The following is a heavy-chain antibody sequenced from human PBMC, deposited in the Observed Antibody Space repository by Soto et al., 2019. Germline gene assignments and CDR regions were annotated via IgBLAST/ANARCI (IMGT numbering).Heavy chain of an antibody. D-gene: IGHD6-6*01. CDR2: INHSGST. CDR1: GGSFSGYY. J-gene: IGHJ3*02. V-gene: IGHV4-34*01. CDR3: ARGRRGSAYSSSWGAFDI. Sequence: SETLSLTCAVYGGSFSGYYWSWIHQPPGKGLEWIGEINHSGSTNYNPSLKSRVTISVDTSKNQFSLKLSSVTAADTAVYYCARGRRGSAYSSSWGAFDIWGQGTMVTVSS.